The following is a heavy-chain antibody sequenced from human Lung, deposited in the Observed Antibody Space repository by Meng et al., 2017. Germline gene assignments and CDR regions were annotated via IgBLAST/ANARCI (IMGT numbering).Heavy chain of an antibody. V-gene: IGHV1-2*06. CDR1: GYTFPDYW. Sequence: QGQLVRSVAEVKKPGASVKVSCKASGYTFPDYWLHWVRRAPGQGLEWMGRINPKSGDTHYAQRFQGRVTMTGDTSISTAYMELSGLRSDDTAMYYCARDEDISAAGKLFGDYWGQGTLVTVSS. J-gene: IGHJ4*02. D-gene: IGHD6-13*01. CDR3: ARDEDISAAGKLFGDY. CDR2: INPKSGDT.